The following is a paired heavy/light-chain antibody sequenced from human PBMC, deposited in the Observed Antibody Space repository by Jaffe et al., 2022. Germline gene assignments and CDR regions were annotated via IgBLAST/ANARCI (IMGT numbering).Heavy chain of an antibody. V-gene: IGHV4-59*01. J-gene: IGHJ4*02. CDR3: ANAGPYPLRWLAYFDD. Sequence: QVQLQESGPGLVKPSETLSLTCTVSGGSISGYYWTWIRQPPGKGLEWIGYFYYSETPHYNPSLRSRVTMSADTSKNQFSLKLTSVTAADTAVYFCANAGPYPLRWLAYFDDWGQGTLVTVSS. CDR1: GGSISGYY. CDR2: FYYSETP. D-gene: IGHD4-17*01.
Light chain of an antibody. CDR1: SSDVGNYNL. CDR3: CSFVGGATYV. V-gene: IGLV2-23*02. J-gene: IGLJ1*01. Sequence: QSALTQPASVSGSPGQSITISCTGTSSDVGNYNLVSWYQQHPGKAPKLMIYEVNKRPSGVSNRFSGSKSGNTASLTISGLQAEDEAEYYCCSFVGGATYVFGTGTKVTVL. CDR2: EVN.